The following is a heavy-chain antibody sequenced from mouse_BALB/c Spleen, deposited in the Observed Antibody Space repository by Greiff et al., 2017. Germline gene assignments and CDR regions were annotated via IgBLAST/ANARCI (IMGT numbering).Heavy chain of an antibody. V-gene: IGHV3-6*02. CDR3: AIYYGNYVAWFAY. CDR1: GYSITSGYY. J-gene: IGHJ3*01. CDR2: ISYDGSN. Sequence: EVQLQESGPGLVKPSQSLSLTCSVTGYSITSGYYWNWIRQFPGNKLEWMGYISYDGSNNYNPSLKNRISITRDTSKNQFFLKLNSVTTEDTATYYCAIYYGNYVAWFAYWGQGTLVTVSA. D-gene: IGHD2-1*01.